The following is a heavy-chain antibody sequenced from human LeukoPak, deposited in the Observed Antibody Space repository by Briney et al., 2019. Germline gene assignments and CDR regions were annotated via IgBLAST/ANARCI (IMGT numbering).Heavy chain of an antibody. CDR1: GFAFSNYE. CDR3: ARVGYHNGMDV. CDR2: ISSSGGGETI. J-gene: IGHJ6*02. Sequence: GSLRLSCAASGFAFSNYEMNWVRQAPGKGLEWISYISSSGGGETIYYADSVKGRFSISRDNAKNSIYLQMNSLRAEDTAVYFCARVGYHNGMDVWGQGTTVTVSS. V-gene: IGHV3-48*03.